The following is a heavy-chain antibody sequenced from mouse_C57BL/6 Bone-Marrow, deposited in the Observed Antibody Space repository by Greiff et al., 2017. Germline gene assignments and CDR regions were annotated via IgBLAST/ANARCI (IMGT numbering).Heavy chain of an antibody. V-gene: IGHV14-2*01. CDR3: ARGTVYSSSLDAMDY. Sequence: VQLQQSGAELVKPGASVKLSCTASGFNIKDYYMHWVKQRTEQGLEWIGRIDPEDGETKYAPNFQGKATITADKSSTTAYLQLSSLTSDDTAVYYCARGTVYSSSLDAMDYWGQGTSVTVSS. D-gene: IGHD1-1*01. CDR1: GFNIKDYY. CDR2: IDPEDGET. J-gene: IGHJ4*01.